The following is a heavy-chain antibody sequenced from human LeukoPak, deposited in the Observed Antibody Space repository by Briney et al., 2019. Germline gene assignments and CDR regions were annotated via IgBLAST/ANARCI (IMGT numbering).Heavy chain of an antibody. CDR1: GGTFSSYA. CDR2: IIPIFGTA. J-gene: IGHJ3*02. Sequence: SVKVSCKASGGTFSSYAISWVRQAPGQGLEWMGRIIPIFGTANYTQKFQGRVTITTDESTSTAYMELSSLRSEDTAVYYCARDSIAAAGARGSAFDIWGQGTMVTVSS. V-gene: IGHV1-69*05. D-gene: IGHD6-13*01. CDR3: ARDSIAAAGARGSAFDI.